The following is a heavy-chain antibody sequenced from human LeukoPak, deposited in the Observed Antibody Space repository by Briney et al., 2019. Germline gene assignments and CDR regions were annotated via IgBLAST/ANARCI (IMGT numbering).Heavy chain of an antibody. D-gene: IGHD5-18*01. CDR1: GGSISSYY. CDR3: ARGYSYGYGGSYYFDY. J-gene: IGHJ4*02. Sequence: PSGTLSLTCTVSGGSISSYYWSWVRQPPGKGLEWIGYIYYSGRTNYNPSLKSRVTISVDTSKNQFSLKLSSGTAADTAVYYCARGYSYGYGGSYYFDYWGQGTLVTVSS. V-gene: IGHV4-59*01. CDR2: IYYSGRT.